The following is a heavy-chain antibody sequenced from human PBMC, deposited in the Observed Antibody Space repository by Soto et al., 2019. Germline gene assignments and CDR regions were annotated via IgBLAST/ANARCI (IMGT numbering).Heavy chain of an antibody. Sequence: SGPTLVNPTQTLTLTCTFSGFPLSTSGMCVSWIRQPPGKALEWLALIDWDDDKYYSTSLKTRLTISKDTSKNQVVLTMTNMDPVDTATYYCARGTRYYYDSSGYYFRDAFDIWGQGTMVTVSS. CDR1: GFPLSTSGMC. V-gene: IGHV2-70*01. D-gene: IGHD3-22*01. J-gene: IGHJ3*02. CDR2: IDWDDDK. CDR3: ARGTRYYYDSSGYYFRDAFDI.